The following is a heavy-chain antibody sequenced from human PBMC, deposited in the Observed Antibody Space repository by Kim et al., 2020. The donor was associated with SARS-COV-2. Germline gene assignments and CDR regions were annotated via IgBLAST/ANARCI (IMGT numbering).Heavy chain of an antibody. CDR2: IRSKAYGGTT. J-gene: IGHJ4*02. CDR3: TRGGGYSGYEGYYFDY. Sequence: GGSLRLSCTASGFTFGDYAMSWVRQAPGKGLQWVGFIRSKAYGGTTEYAASVKGRFTISRDDSKSIAYLQMNSLKTEDTAVYYCTRGGGYSGYEGYYFDYWGQGTLVTVSS. CDR1: GFTFGDYA. D-gene: IGHD5-12*01. V-gene: IGHV3-49*04.